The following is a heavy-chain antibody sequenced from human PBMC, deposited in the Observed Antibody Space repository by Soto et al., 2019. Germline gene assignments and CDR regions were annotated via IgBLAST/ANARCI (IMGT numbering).Heavy chain of an antibody. V-gene: IGHV3-30-3*01. CDR3: ARPYSSGWYGDLDY. D-gene: IGHD6-19*01. J-gene: IGHJ4*02. CDR1: GFTFSSYA. CDR2: ISYDGSNK. Sequence: QVQLVGSGGGVVQPGRSLRLSCTASGFTFSSYAMHWVRQAPGKGLEWVAVISYDGSNKYYADSVKGRFTISRDNSKNTMYLQMNSLRVEDTAVYYCARPYSSGWYGDLDYWGQGTLVTVSS.